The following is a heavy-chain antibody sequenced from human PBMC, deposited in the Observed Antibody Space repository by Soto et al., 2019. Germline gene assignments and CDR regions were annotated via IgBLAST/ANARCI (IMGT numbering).Heavy chain of an antibody. CDR1: GFTFSSYG. J-gene: IGHJ4*02. CDR3: ARSGGSSYYFDY. D-gene: IGHD2-15*01. Sequence: ESGGGVVQPGRSLRLSCAASGFTFSSYGMHWVRQAPGKGLEWVAVIWYDGSNKYYADSVKGRFTISRDNSKNTLYLQMNSLRAEDTAVYYCARSGGSSYYFDYWGQGTLVTVSS. CDR2: IWYDGSNK. V-gene: IGHV3-33*01.